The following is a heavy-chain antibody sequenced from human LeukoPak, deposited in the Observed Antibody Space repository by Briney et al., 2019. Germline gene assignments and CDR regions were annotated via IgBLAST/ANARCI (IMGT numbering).Heavy chain of an antibody. V-gene: IGHV4-59*01. D-gene: IGHD3-22*01. CDR2: IYYSGST. CDR3: ARDRGYDSSGYYYFDY. Sequence: SETLSLTCTDSGGSISSYYWSWIRQPPGKGMQWIGYIYYSGSTNYNPSLKSRVTISVDTSKNQFSLKLSSVTAADTAVYYCARDRGYDSSGYYYFDYWGQGTLVTVSS. J-gene: IGHJ4*02. CDR1: GGSISSYY.